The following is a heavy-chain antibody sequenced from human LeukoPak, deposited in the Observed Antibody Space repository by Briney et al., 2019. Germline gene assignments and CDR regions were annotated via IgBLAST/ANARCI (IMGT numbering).Heavy chain of an antibody. V-gene: IGHV1-2*02. CDR1: GYTFTGYY. D-gene: IGHD3-3*01. CDR2: INPNSGGP. Sequence: ASVKVSCKASGYTFTGYYMHWVRQAPGQGLEWMGWINPNSGGPNYPQKFQGRVTMTRDTSISTAYMELSRLRSDDTAVYYCARERGPLRFLEWLCVYWGEGTVVTVSS. CDR3: ARERGPLRFLEWLCVY. J-gene: IGHJ4*02.